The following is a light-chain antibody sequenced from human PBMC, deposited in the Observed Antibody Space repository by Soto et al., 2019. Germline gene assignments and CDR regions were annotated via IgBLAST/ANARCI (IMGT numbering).Light chain of an antibody. V-gene: IGLV2-8*01. J-gene: IGLJ2*01. Sequence: QSALTQPPSASGSPGQSVTISCTGTSSDVGGYNYVSWYQLHPGKAPKLMIYEVTKRPSGVPDRFSGPKSGNTASLTVSGLQAEDEADYYCSSYAGSNNFGVFGGGTKLTVL. CDR3: SSYAGSNNFGV. CDR2: EVT. CDR1: SSDVGGYNY.